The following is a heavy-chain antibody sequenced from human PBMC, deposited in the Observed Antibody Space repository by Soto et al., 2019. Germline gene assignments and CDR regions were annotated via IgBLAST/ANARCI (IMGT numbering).Heavy chain of an antibody. CDR3: ARHGGYYFDY. Sequence: SETLSLTCAVYCGSFSGYYWSWIRQPPGKGLEWIGEIGHSGGTVYNPSLESRVTISGDSSNNQFSLKLNSVTAADTAVYYCARHGGYYFDYWGQGAPVTVS. CDR1: CGSFSGYY. V-gene: IGHV4-34*01. D-gene: IGHD3-16*01. CDR2: IGHSGGT. J-gene: IGHJ4*02.